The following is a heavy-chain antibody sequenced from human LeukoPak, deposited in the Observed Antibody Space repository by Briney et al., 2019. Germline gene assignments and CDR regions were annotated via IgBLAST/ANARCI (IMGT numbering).Heavy chain of an antibody. Sequence: GGSLRLSCAASGFTFDDYAMHWVRQAPGKGLEWVSGISWNSGSIGYADSVKGRFTISRDNAKNSLYLQMNSLRAEDMALYYCAKGYYGDYQDPPGFDYWGQGTLVTVSS. D-gene: IGHD4-17*01. V-gene: IGHV3-9*03. CDR2: ISWNSGSI. CDR3: AKGYYGDYQDPPGFDY. CDR1: GFTFDDYA. J-gene: IGHJ4*02.